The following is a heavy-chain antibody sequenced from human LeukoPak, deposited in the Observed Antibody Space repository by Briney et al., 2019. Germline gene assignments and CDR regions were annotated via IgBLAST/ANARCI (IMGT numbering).Heavy chain of an antibody. CDR2: IIPIFGTA. D-gene: IGHD1-7*01. CDR1: GYTFTNFA. V-gene: IGHV1-69*13. Sequence: SVKVSCKASGYTFTNFAISWVRQAPGQGLEWMGGIIPIFGTANYAQKFQGRVTITADESTSTAYMELSSLRSEDTAVYYCARPIYNWNYLVDYYYGMDVWGQGTTVTVSS. CDR3: ARPIYNWNYLVDYYYGMDV. J-gene: IGHJ6*02.